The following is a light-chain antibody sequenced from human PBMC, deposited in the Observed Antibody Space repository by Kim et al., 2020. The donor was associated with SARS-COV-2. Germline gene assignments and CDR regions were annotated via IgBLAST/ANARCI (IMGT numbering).Light chain of an antibody. CDR3: NSRDSNDNVV. V-gene: IGLV3-19*01. J-gene: IGLJ2*01. CDR1: GLRGDC. CDR2: GKN. Sequence: AGGETVGSTGQGGGLRGDCAAGDRQKPGRAPVRGSEGKNNRPSGIPDRFSGSSSGNTASLTITGTQAGDEADYYCNSRDSNDNVVFGGGTQLTVL.